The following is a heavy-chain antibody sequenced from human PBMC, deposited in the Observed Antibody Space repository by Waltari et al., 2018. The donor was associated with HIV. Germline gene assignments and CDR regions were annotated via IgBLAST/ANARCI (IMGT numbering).Heavy chain of an antibody. D-gene: IGHD3-10*01. CDR2: IYHSGTT. V-gene: IGHV4-38-2*02. J-gene: IGHJ3*02. Sequence: QVQLQESGPGLVKPSETLSLTCTVSGYSISSGYYWGWIRQPPGKGLEWIGGIYHSGTTYSNPSLKSRITLSGDTSKTQFSLKLSSVTAADTAGYDCARAINTLLWFGDREAPDAFDIGGQGTMVTVSS. CDR3: ARAINTLLWFGDREAPDAFDI. CDR1: GYSISSGYY.